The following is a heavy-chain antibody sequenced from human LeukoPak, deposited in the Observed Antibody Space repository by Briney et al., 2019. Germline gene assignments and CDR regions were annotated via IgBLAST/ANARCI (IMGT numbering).Heavy chain of an antibody. V-gene: IGHV3-23*01. CDR3: ATFGRNWASNFDY. CDR1: GFTFSSYA. CDR2: ISGSGGST. D-gene: IGHD7-27*01. Sequence: HPGGSLRLSCAASGFTFSSYAMSWVRQAPGKGLEWVSAISGSGGSTYYADSVKGRFTISRDNSKNTLYLQMNSLRAEDTAVYYCATFGRNWASNFDYWGQGTLVTVSS. J-gene: IGHJ4*02.